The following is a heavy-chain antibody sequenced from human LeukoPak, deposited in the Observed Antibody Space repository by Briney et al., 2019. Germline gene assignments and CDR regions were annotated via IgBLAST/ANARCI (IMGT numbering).Heavy chain of an antibody. Sequence: QPGGSLRLSCAASGFTFRTYAMSWVRQAPGRGLEWVSTISGSGGGKYYADSVKGRFTISRDNSKNTLFLQMNSLGAEDTAVYYCAKSALTSGPENWGQGTLVTVSS. D-gene: IGHD5-12*01. CDR3: AKSALTSGPEN. CDR1: GFTFRTYA. J-gene: IGHJ4*02. CDR2: ISGSGGGK. V-gene: IGHV3-23*01.